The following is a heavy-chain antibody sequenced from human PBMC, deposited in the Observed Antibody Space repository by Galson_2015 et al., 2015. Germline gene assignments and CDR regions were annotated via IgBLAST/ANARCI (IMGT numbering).Heavy chain of an antibody. CDR2: IIPIFGIA. CDR3: ARGDYPRYYFDY. J-gene: IGHJ4*02. V-gene: IGHV1-69*10. Sequence: SVKVSCKASGGTFSSYAISWVRQAPGQGLEWMGGIIPIFGIANYAQKFQGRVTITADKSTSTAYMELSSLRSEDTAVYYCARGDYPRYYFDYWGQGTLVTVSS. CDR1: GGTFSSYA. D-gene: IGHD4/OR15-4a*01.